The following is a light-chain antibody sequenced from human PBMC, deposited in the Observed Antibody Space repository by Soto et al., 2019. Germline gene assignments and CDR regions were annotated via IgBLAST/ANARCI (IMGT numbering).Light chain of an antibody. V-gene: IGKV1-5*01. CDR2: DAS. CDR3: QQYTTYWT. Sequence: DIQMTQYPSTLSASLGDRSTITCRASQGISRWLAWYQQRPGKSPKLLIYDASTLHSGFSSRFSGSGSGTEFTLTISSLQPNDSATYYCQQYTTYWTFGPGTKVEIK. CDR1: QGISRW. J-gene: IGKJ1*01.